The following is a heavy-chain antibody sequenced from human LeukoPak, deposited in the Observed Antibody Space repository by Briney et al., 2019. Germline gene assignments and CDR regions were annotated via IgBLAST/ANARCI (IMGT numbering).Heavy chain of an antibody. V-gene: IGHV4-59*01. D-gene: IGHD1-26*01. Sequence: SETLSLTCTVSGGSISSYYWSWIRQPPGKGLEWIGYIYYSGSTSYNPSLKSRVTISVDTSKNQFSLKLSSVTAADTAVYYCARGAGGDMYSGSHRPIDYWGQGTLVTVSS. CDR2: IYYSGST. CDR3: ARGAGGDMYSGSHRPIDY. CDR1: GGSISSYY. J-gene: IGHJ4*02.